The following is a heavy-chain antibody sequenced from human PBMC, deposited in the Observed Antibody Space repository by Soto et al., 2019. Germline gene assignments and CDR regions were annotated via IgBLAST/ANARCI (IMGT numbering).Heavy chain of an antibody. CDR2: IYYSGST. D-gene: IGHD5-12*01. CDR1: GGSISSGGYY. V-gene: IGHV4-31*03. J-gene: IGHJ6*02. CDR3: ARGVSGYDPYYYYGMDV. Sequence: SETLSLTCTVSGGSISSGGYYWSWIRQHPGKGLEWIGYIYYSGSTYYNPSLKSRVTISVDTSKNQFSLKLSSVTAADTAVYYCARGVSGYDPYYYYGMDVWGQGTTVTVSS.